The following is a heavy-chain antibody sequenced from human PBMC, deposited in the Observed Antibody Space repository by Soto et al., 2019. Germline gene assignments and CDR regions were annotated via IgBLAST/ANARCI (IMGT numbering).Heavy chain of an antibody. D-gene: IGHD6-13*01. Sequence: PSETLSLTCTVSGGSISNAGYYWGWIRQHPGKGLEWIGYIYFSGTTYYNPSLKSRLTMSVDTSKNQFSLKVSSLTAADTAVYYCARASSWMPYGMDVWGQGTTVTVSS. J-gene: IGHJ6*02. CDR3: ARASSWMPYGMDV. V-gene: IGHV4-31*03. CDR1: GGSISNAGYY. CDR2: IYFSGTT.